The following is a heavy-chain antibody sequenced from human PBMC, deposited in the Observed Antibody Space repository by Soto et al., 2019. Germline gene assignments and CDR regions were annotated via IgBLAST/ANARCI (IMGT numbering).Heavy chain of an antibody. J-gene: IGHJ4*02. D-gene: IGHD3-3*01. CDR1: GGSVSSGSYY. Sequence: SETLSLTCTVSGGSVSSGSYYWSWIRQPPGKGLEWIGYIYYSGSTNYNPSLKSRVTISVDTSKNQFSLKLSSVTAADTAVYYCARERGDFWSGYYQSFDYWGQGTLVTVSS. V-gene: IGHV4-61*01. CDR3: ARERGDFWSGYYQSFDY. CDR2: IYYSGST.